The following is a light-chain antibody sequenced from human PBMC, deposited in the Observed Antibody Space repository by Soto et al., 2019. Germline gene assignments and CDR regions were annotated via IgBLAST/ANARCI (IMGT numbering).Light chain of an antibody. Sequence: QSVLTQPPSASGSPGQSVTISCTGTSSDVGGYNYVSWYQHHPGKAPKLIIYEVTKRPSGVPDRFSGSKSGNTASLSVSGLHAQDEADYYCSSYADTTYVFGTGTKVTV. CDR3: SSYADTTYV. J-gene: IGLJ1*01. CDR2: EVT. CDR1: SSDVGGYNY. V-gene: IGLV2-8*01.